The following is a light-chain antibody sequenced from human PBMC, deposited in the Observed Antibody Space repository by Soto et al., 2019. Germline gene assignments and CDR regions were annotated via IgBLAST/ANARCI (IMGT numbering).Light chain of an antibody. Sequence: QSVLTQPPSVSGAPGQRVTISCAGSSSDIGAGHDVHWYQQLPGTAPKLLIYGNSNRPSGVPDRFSGSKSGASASLAITGLHTEDEADYYCQSFDNSLRGWVFGGGTKLTVL. CDR1: SSDIGAGHD. CDR2: GNS. V-gene: IGLV1-40*01. J-gene: IGLJ3*02. CDR3: QSFDNSLRGWV.